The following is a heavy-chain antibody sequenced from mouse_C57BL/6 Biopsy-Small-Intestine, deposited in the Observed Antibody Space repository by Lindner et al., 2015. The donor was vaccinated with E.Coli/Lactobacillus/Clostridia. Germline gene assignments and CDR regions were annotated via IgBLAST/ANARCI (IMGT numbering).Heavy chain of an antibody. CDR3: VRQDLSYYTMDY. D-gene: IGHD1-1*01. Sequence: VQLQESGGGLVQPKGSLKLSCAASGFSFNTYAMNWVRQAPGKGLEWVARIRSKSNNYATYYADSVKDRFTISRDDSESMLYLQMNNLKTEDTAIFYCVRQDLSYYTMDYWGQGTSVTVSS. CDR1: GFSFNTYA. CDR2: IRSKSNNYAT. J-gene: IGHJ4*01. V-gene: IGHV10-1*01.